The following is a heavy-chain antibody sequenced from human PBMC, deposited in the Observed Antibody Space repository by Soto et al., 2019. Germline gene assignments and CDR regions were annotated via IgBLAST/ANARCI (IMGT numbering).Heavy chain of an antibody. J-gene: IGHJ6*02. Sequence: GGSLRLSCAASGFTFSSYSMNWFRQAPGKGLEWVSYISSSSSTIYYADSVKGRFTISRDNAKNSLYLQMNSLRDEDTAVYYCARDSDTAMVSGMDVWGQGTTVTVSS. CDR1: GFTFSSYS. D-gene: IGHD5-18*01. CDR2: ISSSSSTI. CDR3: ARDSDTAMVSGMDV. V-gene: IGHV3-48*02.